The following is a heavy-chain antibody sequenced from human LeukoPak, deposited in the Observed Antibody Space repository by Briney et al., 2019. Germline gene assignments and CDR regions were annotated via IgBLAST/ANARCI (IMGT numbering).Heavy chain of an antibody. CDR3: ARATVEMATIFPDY. V-gene: IGHV1-2*02. CDR1: GYTFIGHY. J-gene: IGHJ4*02. Sequence: ASVKVSCKASGYTFIGHYMRWVRQAPGQGLEWMGWINPNSGGTKYAQNFQGRVTMTRDTSISTAYMELSRLRSDDTALYYCARATVEMATIFPDYWGQGTLVTVSS. D-gene: IGHD5-24*01. CDR2: INPNSGGT.